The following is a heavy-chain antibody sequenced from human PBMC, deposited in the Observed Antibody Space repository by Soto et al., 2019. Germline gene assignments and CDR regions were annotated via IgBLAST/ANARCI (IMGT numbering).Heavy chain of an antibody. Sequence: QVQLVEYGGGLVKPGGSLRLSCAASGFTFSDYYMSWIRQAPGKGLEWLSYISTSSSYRNYADSVKGRFTISRDNAKNSLYRQMNRLSVEDTAVYYCAREGPVTSTWYVDSWGQGTLVTVSS. J-gene: IGHJ4*02. CDR2: ISTSSSYR. CDR3: AREGPVTSTWYVDS. V-gene: IGHV3-11*05. CDR1: GFTFSDYY. D-gene: IGHD6-13*01.